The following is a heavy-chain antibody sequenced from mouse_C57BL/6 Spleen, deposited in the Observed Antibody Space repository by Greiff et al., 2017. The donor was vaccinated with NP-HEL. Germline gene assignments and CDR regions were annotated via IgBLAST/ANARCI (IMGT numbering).Heavy chain of an antibody. CDR3: TGWGTTVVDYYAMDY. V-gene: IGHV6-3*01. J-gene: IGHJ4*01. D-gene: IGHD1-1*01. CDR2: IRLKSDNYAT. CDR1: GFTFSNYW. Sequence: EVKLVESGGGLVQPGGSMKLSCVASGFTFSNYWLNWVRQSPEKGLEWVAQIRLKSDNYATHYAESVKGRFTISRDDSKSSVYLQMNNLRAEDTGIYYCTGWGTTVVDYYAMDYWGQGTSVTVSS.